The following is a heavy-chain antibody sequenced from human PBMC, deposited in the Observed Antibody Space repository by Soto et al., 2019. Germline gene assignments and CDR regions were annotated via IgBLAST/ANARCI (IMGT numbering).Heavy chain of an antibody. V-gene: IGHV4-59*01. CDR1: GGSISSYY. D-gene: IGHD2-8*02. Sequence: TSETLSLTCTVSGGSISSYYWSWIRQPPGKGLEWIGYIYDSGSTNYNPSLKSRVTISVDTSKNQFSLRLTSVTAADTAVYYCARDKITGLFDYWGQGTLVTVSS. J-gene: IGHJ4*02. CDR3: ARDKITGLFDY. CDR2: IYDSGST.